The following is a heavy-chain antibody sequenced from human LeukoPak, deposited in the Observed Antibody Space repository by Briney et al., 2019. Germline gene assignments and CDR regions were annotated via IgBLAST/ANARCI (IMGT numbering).Heavy chain of an antibody. CDR3: AGNYGDTRTWDY. Sequence: ASVKVSCKAPGYTFTTYGISWMRQAPGQGLEWMGWISAYNGNTNYAQKVQGRVTMTTDTSMTTAYMELRSLRSDDTAVYYCAGNYGDTRTWDYWGQGTLVTVSS. CDR2: ISAYNGNT. J-gene: IGHJ4*02. CDR1: GYTFTTYG. D-gene: IGHD4-17*01. V-gene: IGHV1-18*01.